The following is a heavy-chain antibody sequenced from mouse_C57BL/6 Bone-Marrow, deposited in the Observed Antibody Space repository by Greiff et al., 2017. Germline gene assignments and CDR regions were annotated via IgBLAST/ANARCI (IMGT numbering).Heavy chain of an antibody. Sequence: QVQLQQPGAELVMPGASVKLSCKASGYTFTSYWMHWVKQRPGQGLEWIGEIDPSDSYTNYNQKFKGKSTLTVDKSSSTAYMQLSSLTSEDSAVDDCARDWGDGSSWGDGYFDVWGTGTTVTGSS. D-gene: IGHD1-1*01. CDR1: GYTFTSYW. CDR3: ARDWGDGSSWGDGYFDV. CDR2: IDPSDSYT. J-gene: IGHJ1*03. V-gene: IGHV1-69*01.